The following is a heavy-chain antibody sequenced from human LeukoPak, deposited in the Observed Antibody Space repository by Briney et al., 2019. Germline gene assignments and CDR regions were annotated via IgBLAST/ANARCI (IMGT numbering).Heavy chain of an antibody. CDR3: AREDTTVTTLDY. CDR1: GFTFDDYG. CDR2: IRNGGST. J-gene: IGHJ4*02. Sequence: GGSLRLSCAASGFTFDDYGMSWVRQAPGKGLEWVSGIRNGGSTGYANSVKGRFTISRDNAKNSLYLQMNSLRAGDTAFYYCAREDTTVTTLDYWGQGTLVTVSS. V-gene: IGHV3-20*04. D-gene: IGHD4-17*01.